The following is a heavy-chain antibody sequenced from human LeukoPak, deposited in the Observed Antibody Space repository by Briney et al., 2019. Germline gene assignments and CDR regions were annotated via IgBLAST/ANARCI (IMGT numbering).Heavy chain of an antibody. J-gene: IGHJ6*02. CDR3: ARSGYSSGWYLNKDYYYYYGMDV. V-gene: IGHV4-34*01. Sequence: PSETLSLTCAVYGRSFSGYYWSWIRQPPGKGLEWIGEINHSGSTNYNPSRKSRVTISVDTSKNQFSLKLSSVTAADTAVYYCARSGYSSGWYLNKDYYYYYGMDVWGQGTTVTVSS. D-gene: IGHD6-19*01. CDR2: INHSGST. CDR1: GRSFSGYY.